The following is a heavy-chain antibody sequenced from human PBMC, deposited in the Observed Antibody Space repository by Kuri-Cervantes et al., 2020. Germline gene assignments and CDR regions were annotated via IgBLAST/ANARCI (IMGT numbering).Heavy chain of an antibody. V-gene: IGHV3-30*03. CDR3: ARDPIAATGRGGSFDY. CDR2: ISYDGSNK. CDR1: VFTFSSYG. Sequence: LSLTCAASVFTFSSYGMHWVRQAPGKGLEWVAVISYDGSNKYYADSVKGRFTISRDNSKNTLYLQMDSLRVDDTAVYYCARDPIAATGRGGSFDYWGQGTPVTVSS. J-gene: IGHJ4*02. D-gene: IGHD6-13*01.